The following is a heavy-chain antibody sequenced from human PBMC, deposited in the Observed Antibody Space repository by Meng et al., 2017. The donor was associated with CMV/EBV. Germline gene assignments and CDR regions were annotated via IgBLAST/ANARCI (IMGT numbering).Heavy chain of an antibody. CDR3: ARVGTIFRGYYFDY. CDR1: GFTFSSYE. Sequence: GGSLRLSCAASGFTFSSYEMNWVRQAPGKGLEWVSDISSSGSTRYYADSVKGRFTISRDNAKNSLYLQMNSLRAEDTAVYYCARVGTIFRGYYFDYWGQGTLVTVSS. J-gene: IGHJ4*02. D-gene: IGHD3-3*01. CDR2: ISSSGSTR. V-gene: IGHV3-48*03.